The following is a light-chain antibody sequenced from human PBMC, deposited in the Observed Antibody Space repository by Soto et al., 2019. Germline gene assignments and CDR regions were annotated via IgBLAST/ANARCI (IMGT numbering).Light chain of an antibody. J-gene: IGKJ1*01. V-gene: IGKV3-15*01. Sequence: EMLVTQSPATLSVSPGERATLSCRASQDVSSNLAWYQQKPGQAPRLLMYGASTRATGIPARFSGSGAGTDFTLTITSLQSEDFGVYFCQQYKDWPTTFGQGTKVDIK. CDR3: QQYKDWPTT. CDR2: GAS. CDR1: QDVSSN.